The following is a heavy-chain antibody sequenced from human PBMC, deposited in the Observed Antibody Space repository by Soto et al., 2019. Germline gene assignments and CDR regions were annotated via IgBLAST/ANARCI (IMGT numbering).Heavy chain of an antibody. J-gene: IGHJ4*02. Sequence: GGSLRLSCAASGFTFSSYSMNWVRQAPGKGLEWVSSISSSSSYIYYADSVKGRFTISRDNAKNSLYLQMNSLRAEDTAVYYCALYGSGSYYHPIWGQGTLVTVSS. CDR1: GFTFSSYS. CDR2: ISSSSSYI. CDR3: ALYGSGSYYHPI. V-gene: IGHV3-21*01. D-gene: IGHD3-10*01.